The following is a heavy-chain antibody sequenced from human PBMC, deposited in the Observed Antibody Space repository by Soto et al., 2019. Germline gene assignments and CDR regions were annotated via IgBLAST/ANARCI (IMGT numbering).Heavy chain of an antibody. V-gene: IGHV3-30*18. D-gene: IGHD3-3*01. Sequence: LRLSCEASGFTFSSHGMHWVRQAPGKGLEWVAVISYDGSNKYYADSVKGRFTISRDNSKNTLYLQMNTLRAEDTAVYYCAKGRLSGYYYAAVFDYWGQGTLVTVSS. CDR1: GFTFSSHG. J-gene: IGHJ4*02. CDR2: ISYDGSNK. CDR3: AKGRLSGYYYAAVFDY.